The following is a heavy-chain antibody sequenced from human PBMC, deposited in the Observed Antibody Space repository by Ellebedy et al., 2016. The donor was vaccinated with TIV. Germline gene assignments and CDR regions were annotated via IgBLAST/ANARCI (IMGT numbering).Heavy chain of an antibody. CDR3: ARDREVWPSNWFNP. CDR2: ISAYNGNT. J-gene: IGHJ5*02. CDR1: GYTLTELS. D-gene: IGHD3-16*01. V-gene: IGHV1-18*01. Sequence: ASVKVSXXVSGYTLTELSMHWVRQAPGKGLEWMGWISAYNGNTNYAQKLQGRVTMTTDTSTSTAYMELRSLRSDDTAVYYCARDREVWPSNWFNPWGQGTLVTVSS.